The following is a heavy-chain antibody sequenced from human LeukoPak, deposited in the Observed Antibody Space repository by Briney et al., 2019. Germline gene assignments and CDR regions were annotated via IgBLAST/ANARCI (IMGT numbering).Heavy chain of an antibody. Sequence: GGSLRLSCGASGFTFDDYWMSWVRQAPGQGLEWVANINQDGSEKYYLDSAKGRFTISRDNARNSLYLQVNSLRAEDTAVYYCARGGTSGYSSTRHFWGGXYYFDYXXQGSLVTVXS. V-gene: IGHV3-7*02. J-gene: IGHJ4*02. CDR2: INQDGSEK. CDR3: ARGGTSGYSSTRHFWGGXYYFDY. CDR1: GFTFDDYW. D-gene: IGHD2-2*01.